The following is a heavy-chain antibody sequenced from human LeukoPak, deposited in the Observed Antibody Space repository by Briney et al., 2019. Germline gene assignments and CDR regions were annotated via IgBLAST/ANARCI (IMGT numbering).Heavy chain of an antibody. CDR1: GYIFTDYY. V-gene: IGHV1-69*05. D-gene: IGHD2-2*01. CDR2: IIPIFGTA. Sequence: GAPVKVSCKASGYIFTDYYMHWVRQAPGQGLEWMGGIIPIFGTANYAQKFQGRVTITTDESTSTAYMELSSLRSEDTAVYYCARCGDSTSCYDLDYWGQGTLVTVSS. J-gene: IGHJ4*02. CDR3: ARCGDSTSCYDLDY.